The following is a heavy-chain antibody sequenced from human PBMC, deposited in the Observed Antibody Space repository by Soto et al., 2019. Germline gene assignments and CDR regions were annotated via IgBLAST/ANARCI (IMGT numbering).Heavy chain of an antibody. CDR3: ARSRRIAVAGPYYYYYGMDV. J-gene: IGHJ6*02. CDR2: ISSSSSTI. Sequence: GGSLRLSCAASGFTFSSYSMNWVRQAPGKGLEWVSYISSSSSTIYYADSVKGRFTISRDNAKNSLYLQMNSLRAEDTAVYYCARSRRIAVAGPYYYYYGMDVWGQGTTVTVSS. V-gene: IGHV3-48*01. CDR1: GFTFSSYS. D-gene: IGHD6-19*01.